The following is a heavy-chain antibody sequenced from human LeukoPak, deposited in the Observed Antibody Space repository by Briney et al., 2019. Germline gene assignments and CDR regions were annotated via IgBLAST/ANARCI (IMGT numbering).Heavy chain of an antibody. CDR1: GLTFSTSG. V-gene: IGHV3-21*01. D-gene: IGHD6-6*01. CDR2: IGPTGSDR. CDR3: ARDVSQLVATFDY. Sequence: GGSLRLSCTASGLTFSTSGFNWVRQAPGKGLEWVASIGPTGSDRYHADSIKGRFTISRDNAKNSLYLQMNSLRAEDTAVYYCARDVSQLVATFDYWGQGTLVTVSS. J-gene: IGHJ4*02.